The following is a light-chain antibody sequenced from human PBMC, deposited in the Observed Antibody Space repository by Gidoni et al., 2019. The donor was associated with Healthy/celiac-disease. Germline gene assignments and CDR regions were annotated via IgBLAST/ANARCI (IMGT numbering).Light chain of an antibody. Sequence: DIAMTQSTDSLPVSLGERATINCKSSPSVVDSSNNKNYLAWYQQKPGQPPMLLVYWANTRESGLPARISSGGSAPDIPLTSSSLHAEVVAVYCCQRYYSTPPAFXQXTKVEIK. J-gene: IGKJ1*01. CDR3: QRYYSTPPA. V-gene: IGKV4-1*01. CDR1: PSVVDSSNNKNY. CDR2: WAN.